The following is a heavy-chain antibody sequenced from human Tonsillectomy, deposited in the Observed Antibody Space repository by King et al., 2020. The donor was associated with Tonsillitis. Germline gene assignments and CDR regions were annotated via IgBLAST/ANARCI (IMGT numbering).Heavy chain of an antibody. Sequence: VQLVESGGGLVKTGGSLRLSCAASGFTFSSYSMNWVRQAPGKGLEWVSSISSSSSYIYYADSVKGRFTISRDNAKNSLYLQMNSLRAEDTAVYYCARDWTVAEGYWGQGTLVTVSS. CDR3: ARDWTVAEGY. CDR1: GFTFSSYS. CDR2: ISSSSSYI. D-gene: IGHD6-19*01. V-gene: IGHV3-21*01. J-gene: IGHJ4*02.